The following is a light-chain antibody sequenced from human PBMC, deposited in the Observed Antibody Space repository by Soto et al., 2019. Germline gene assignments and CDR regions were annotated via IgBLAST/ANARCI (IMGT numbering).Light chain of an antibody. CDR2: VAA. CDR3: LQDYNNPRT. Sequence: ATQMTQSPSSLSASVGDRVTISCRASQGISNYLAWYQQRPGKAPKLLIFVAATLQSGVPSRFSARRSGPDITLTISSLQPEDFATYPCLQDYNNPRTIGQGTKVAIK. CDR1: QGISNY. J-gene: IGKJ1*01. V-gene: IGKV1-6*01.